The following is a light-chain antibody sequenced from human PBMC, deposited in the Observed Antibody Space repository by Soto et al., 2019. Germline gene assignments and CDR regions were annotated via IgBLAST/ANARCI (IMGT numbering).Light chain of an antibody. CDR3: QQYNSYSYT. Sequence: DIQMTQSPSTLSASGGDRVTITCRASQSISSWLAWYQQKPGKAPKLLIYKASSLESGVPSRFSGSGSGTAFTLTISSLQPDDFATYYCQQYNSYSYTFGQGTKLEIK. CDR1: QSISSW. V-gene: IGKV1-5*03. CDR2: KAS. J-gene: IGKJ2*01.